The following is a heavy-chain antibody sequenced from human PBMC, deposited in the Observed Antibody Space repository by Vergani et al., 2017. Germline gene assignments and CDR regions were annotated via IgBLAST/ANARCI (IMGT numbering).Heavy chain of an antibody. D-gene: IGHD6-13*01. V-gene: IGHV4-38-2*01. CDR1: GYSISSGYY. CDR2: IYHSGST. J-gene: IGHJ4*02. Sequence: QVQLQESGPGLVKPSETLSLTCAVSGYSISSGYYWGWIRQPPGKGLEWIGSIYHSGSTYYNPSLKSRVTISVDTSKNQFSLKLSSVTAADTAVYYCARNNSSWYYFDYWGQGTLVTVSS. CDR3: ARNNSSWYYFDY.